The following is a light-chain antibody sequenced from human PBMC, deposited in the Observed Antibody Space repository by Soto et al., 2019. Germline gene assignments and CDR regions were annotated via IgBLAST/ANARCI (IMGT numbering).Light chain of an antibody. Sequence: EIVMTQSPVTPSVSPGERATLSCRASQGISTNLAWHQQKPGQAPRLLIYGASTRVTGIPARFSGSGSGTEFTLTISSLQSEDFAIYYCQQYNKWPTFGQGTKVDIK. V-gene: IGKV3-15*01. J-gene: IGKJ2*01. CDR2: GAS. CDR1: QGISTN. CDR3: QQYNKWPT.